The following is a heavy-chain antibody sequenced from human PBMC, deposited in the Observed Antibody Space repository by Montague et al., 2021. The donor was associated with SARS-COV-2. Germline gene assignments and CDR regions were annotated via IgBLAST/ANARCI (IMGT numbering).Heavy chain of an antibody. CDR3: ARDGVLRYFDWLGDRYGMDV. CDR2: IYYSGST. CDR1: GGSVNSGSYY. Sequence: SETLSLTCTVSGGSVNSGSYYWSWIRQPPGKGLEWIGYIYYSGSTNYNPSLESRVTISVDTSKNQFSLKLSSVTAADTAVYYCARDGVLRYFDWLGDRYGMDVWGQGTTVTVSS. J-gene: IGHJ6*02. D-gene: IGHD3-9*01. V-gene: IGHV4-61*01.